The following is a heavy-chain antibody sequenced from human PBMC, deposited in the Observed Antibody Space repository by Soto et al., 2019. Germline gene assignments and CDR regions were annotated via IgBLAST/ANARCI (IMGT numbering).Heavy chain of an antibody. CDR1: GFNVSSNS. V-gene: IGHV3-53*01. J-gene: IGHJ5*02. CDR3: ARHAWLVT. D-gene: IGHD3-9*01. CDR2: IHSDANT. Sequence: LRLSCAASGFNVSSNSMNWVRQAPGKGLEWLSLIHSDANTKYADSVKGRFTISRDSSENTVYLQMNSLRAEDTAEYSCARHAWLVTLGQGTLVTVSS.